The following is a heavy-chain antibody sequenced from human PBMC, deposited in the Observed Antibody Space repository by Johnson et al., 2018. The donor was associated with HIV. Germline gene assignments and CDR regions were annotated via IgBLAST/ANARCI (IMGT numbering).Heavy chain of an antibody. V-gene: IGHV3-74*01. J-gene: IGHJ3*02. CDR1: GFTFSHYW. D-gene: IGHD3-9*01. CDR2: INSDGSST. CDR3: AREEGTDILTRGDAFDI. Sequence: MLLVESGGGLVQPGGSLRLSCTASGFTFSHYWMHWVRQAPGKGLMWVSRINSDGSSTTYADSVKGRFTMSRDNAKKSLYLQMNSLRAEDTAVYYCAREEGTDILTRGDAFDIWGQGTMVTVSS.